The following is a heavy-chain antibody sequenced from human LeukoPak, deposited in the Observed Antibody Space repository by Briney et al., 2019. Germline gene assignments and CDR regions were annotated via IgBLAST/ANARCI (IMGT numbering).Heavy chain of an antibody. CDR3: ARGTYYYYYYMDV. CDR1: GDSINNNRYY. D-gene: IGHD2-2*01. V-gene: IGHV4-61*01. Sequence: SETLSLTCGVSGDSINNNRYYWSWIRQPPGKGLEWIGYIYYSGSTNYNPSLKSRVTISVDTSKNQFSLKLSSVTAADTAVYYCARGTYYYYYYMDVWGKGTTVTISS. J-gene: IGHJ6*03. CDR2: IYYSGST.